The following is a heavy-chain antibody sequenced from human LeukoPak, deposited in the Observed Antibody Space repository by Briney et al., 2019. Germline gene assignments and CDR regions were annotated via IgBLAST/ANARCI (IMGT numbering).Heavy chain of an antibody. D-gene: IGHD5-24*01. CDR2: IYYSQST. Sequence: SETLSLTCTVTGGSISSYYWSWIRQPPGQGLEWSGYIYYSQSTNYTPPLKSRVTISVDTSKNQFSLKLSSVTAADTAVYYCVTGKLPLGYYYMDVWGKGTTVTVSS. V-gene: IGHV4-59*01. CDR1: GGSISSYY. CDR3: VTGKLPLGYYYMDV. J-gene: IGHJ6*03.